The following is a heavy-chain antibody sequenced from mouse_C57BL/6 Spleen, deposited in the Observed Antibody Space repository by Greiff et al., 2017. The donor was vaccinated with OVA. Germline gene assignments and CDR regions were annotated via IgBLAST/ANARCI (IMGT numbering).Heavy chain of an antibody. Sequence: EVQLVESGGDLVKPGGSLKLSCAASGFTFSSYGMSWVRQTPDKRLEWVATISSGGSYTYYPDSVKGRFTISRDNAKNTLYLQMSSLKSEDTAMYYCARHSYYSNYYYYAMDYWGQGTSVTVSS. CDR3: ARHSYYSNYYYYAMDY. D-gene: IGHD2-5*01. V-gene: IGHV5-6*01. CDR1: GFTFSSYG. CDR2: ISSGGSYT. J-gene: IGHJ4*01.